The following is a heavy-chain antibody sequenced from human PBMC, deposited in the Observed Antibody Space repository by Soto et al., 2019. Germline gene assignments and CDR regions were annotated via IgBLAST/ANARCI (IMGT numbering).Heavy chain of an antibody. CDR1: GFTFSNAW. D-gene: IGHD1-20*01. CDR3: TAANWNDRDY. CDR2: IKSKTDGGTT. Sequence: GYLRLSCAASGFTFSNAWMSWVRQAPGKGLEWVGRIKSKTDGGTTDYAAPVKGRFTISRDDSKNTLYLQMNSLKTEDTAVYYCTAANWNDRDYWGQGTLVTVSS. J-gene: IGHJ4*02. V-gene: IGHV3-15*01.